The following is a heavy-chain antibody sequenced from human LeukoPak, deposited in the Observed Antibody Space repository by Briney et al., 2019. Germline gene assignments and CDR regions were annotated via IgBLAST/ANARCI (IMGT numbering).Heavy chain of an antibody. CDR1: GGTFSSYA. CDR2: IIPIFGTA. Sequence: SVKVSCKASGGTFSSYAISWVRQAPGQGLEWMGGIIPIFGTANYAQKFQGRVTITADASTSTAYMELSSLRSEDTAVYYCARDYGGNSRRGAFDIWGQGTMVTVSS. CDR3: ARDYGGNSRRGAFDI. V-gene: IGHV1-69*13. D-gene: IGHD4-23*01. J-gene: IGHJ3*02.